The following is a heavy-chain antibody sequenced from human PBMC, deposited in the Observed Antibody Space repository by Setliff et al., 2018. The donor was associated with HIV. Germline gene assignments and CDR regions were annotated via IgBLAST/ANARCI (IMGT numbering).Heavy chain of an antibody. CDR1: GDSINSGGYH. CDR2: ISYSGST. V-gene: IGHV4-39*01. CDR3: ARRIIPYYDILTGLGNAAFDI. Sequence: SETLSLTCTVSGDSINSGGYHWTWIRQHPGKGLEWIGSISYSGSTYHNPSLKSRVTISVDMSKNQFSLKLSSVTAADTALYYCARRIIPYYDILTGLGNAAFDIWGQGTMVTVS. D-gene: IGHD3-9*01. J-gene: IGHJ3*02.